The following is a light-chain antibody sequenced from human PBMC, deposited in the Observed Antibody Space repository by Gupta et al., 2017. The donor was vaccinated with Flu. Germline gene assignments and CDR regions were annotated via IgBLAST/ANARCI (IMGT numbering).Light chain of an antibody. Sequence: SSVLPPPPSASVAPRPTARITCGGNNIGSKSVHWYQQKPGQAPVLIVSDDSDRPSGIPERFSGSNSGNTATLTISRVEAGDEADYYCQVCDRSSDHRVFGGGTKLTVL. J-gene: IGLJ3*02. V-gene: IGLV3-21*02. CDR2: DDS. CDR3: QVCDRSSDHRV. CDR1: NIGSKS.